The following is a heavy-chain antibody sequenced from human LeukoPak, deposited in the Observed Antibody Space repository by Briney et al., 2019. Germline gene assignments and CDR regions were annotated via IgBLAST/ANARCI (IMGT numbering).Heavy chain of an antibody. J-gene: IGHJ4*02. Sequence: SVKVSCKASGYTFTSYGISWVRQAPGQGLEWMGGIIPIFGTANYAQKFQGRVTITADESTSTAYMELSSLRSEDTAVYYCARSDFWSGYYTGYFDYWGQGTLVTVSS. CDR1: GYTFTSYG. V-gene: IGHV1-69*13. CDR2: IIPIFGTA. D-gene: IGHD3-3*01. CDR3: ARSDFWSGYYTGYFDY.